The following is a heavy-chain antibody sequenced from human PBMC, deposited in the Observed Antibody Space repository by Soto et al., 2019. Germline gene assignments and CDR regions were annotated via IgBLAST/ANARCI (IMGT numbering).Heavy chain of an antibody. D-gene: IGHD3-10*01. Sequence: SETLSLTCAVYGGSFSGYYWSWIRQPPGKGLEWIGEINHSGSTNYNPSLKSRVTISVDTSKNQFSLKLSSVTAADTAVYYCARASHGSGGYYYYGMDVWGPGTTVTVSS. CDR3: ARASHGSGGYYYYGMDV. J-gene: IGHJ6*02. CDR1: GGSFSGYY. V-gene: IGHV4-34*01. CDR2: INHSGST.